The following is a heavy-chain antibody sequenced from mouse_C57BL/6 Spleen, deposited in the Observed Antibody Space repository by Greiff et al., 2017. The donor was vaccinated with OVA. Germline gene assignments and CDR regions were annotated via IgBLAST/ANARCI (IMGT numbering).Heavy chain of an antibody. CDR3: TRRGVGASFDY. CDR1: GYTFTDYE. Sequence: QVQLQQSGAELVRPGASVTLSCKASGYTFTDYEMHWVKQTPVHGLAWIGAIDPETGGTAYNQKFKGKAILTADKSSSTAYMELRSLTSEDSAVYYCTRRGVGASFDYWGQGTTLTVSS. V-gene: IGHV1-15*01. CDR2: IDPETGGT. D-gene: IGHD6-1*01. J-gene: IGHJ2*01.